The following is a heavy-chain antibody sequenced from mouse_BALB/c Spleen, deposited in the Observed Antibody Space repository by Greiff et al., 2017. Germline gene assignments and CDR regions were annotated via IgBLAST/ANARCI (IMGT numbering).Heavy chain of an antibody. Sequence: QVQLQQSGAELVRPGTSVKVSCKASGYAFTNYLIEWVKQRPGQGLEWIGVINPGSGGTNYNEKFKGKATLTADKSSSTAYMQLSSLTSDDSAVYYCATEGYDYAAMDYWGQGTSVTVSS. CDR3: ATEGYDYAAMDY. V-gene: IGHV1-54*01. CDR2: INPGSGGT. J-gene: IGHJ4*01. CDR1: GYAFTNYL.